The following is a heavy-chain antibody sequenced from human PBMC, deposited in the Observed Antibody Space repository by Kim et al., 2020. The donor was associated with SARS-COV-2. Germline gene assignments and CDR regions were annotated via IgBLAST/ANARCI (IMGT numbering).Heavy chain of an antibody. Sequence: SQKFQGRVTITRDTSASTAYMELSSLRSEDTAVYYCARDIYDILTGDDYWGQGTLVTVSS. J-gene: IGHJ4*02. D-gene: IGHD3-9*01. V-gene: IGHV1-3*01. CDR3: ARDIYDILTGDDY.